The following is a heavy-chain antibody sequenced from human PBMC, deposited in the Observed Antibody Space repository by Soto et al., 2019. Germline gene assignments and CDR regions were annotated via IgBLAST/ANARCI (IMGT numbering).Heavy chain of an antibody. CDR3: AKDCSGGSCYNWDAFDI. J-gene: IGHJ3*02. Sequence: PGGSLRLSCGASGVTFISYAMSWGRQAPGKGLEWVSAISGSGGSTYYADSVKGRFTISRDNSKNTLYLQMNSLRAEDTAVYYCAKDCSGGSCYNWDAFDIWGQGTMVTVSS. CDR2: ISGSGGST. V-gene: IGHV3-23*01. CDR1: GVTFISYA. D-gene: IGHD2-15*01.